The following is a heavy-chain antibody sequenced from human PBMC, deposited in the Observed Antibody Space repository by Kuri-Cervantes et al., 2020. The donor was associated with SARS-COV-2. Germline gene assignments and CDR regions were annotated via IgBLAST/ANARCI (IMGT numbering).Heavy chain of an antibody. CDR2: IYSGGSR. V-gene: IGHV3-53*05. D-gene: IGHD6-13*01. CDR3: AKAPGIYSSSWYELDY. Sequence: GESLKISFAASGFTVSSNYMSWVRQAPGKGLEWVSVIYSGGSRYYADSVKGRFTISRDNSKNTLYLQMNSLRAEDTAVYYCAKAPGIYSSSWYELDYWGQGTLVTVSS. J-gene: IGHJ4*02. CDR1: GFTVSSNY.